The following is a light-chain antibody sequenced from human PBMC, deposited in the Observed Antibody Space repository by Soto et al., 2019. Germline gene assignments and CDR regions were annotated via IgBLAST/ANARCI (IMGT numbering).Light chain of an antibody. CDR2: KVS. CDR1: SSDVGHPYNY. CDR3: MSFIDSTSTHWV. V-gene: IGLV2-14*03. Sequence: QSALTQPASVPGSPGQSITISCTGTSSDVGHPYNYVSWYQQHPGKAPKLLIFKVSNRPSGISGRFSGSKSGNTASLTISGLQAEDEADYYCMSFIDSTSTHWVLGGGTQLTVL. J-gene: IGLJ3*02.